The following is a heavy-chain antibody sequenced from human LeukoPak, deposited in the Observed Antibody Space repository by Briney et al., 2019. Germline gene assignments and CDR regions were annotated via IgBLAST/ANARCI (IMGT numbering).Heavy chain of an antibody. D-gene: IGHD7-27*01. Sequence: GGSLRLSCSASGFSFPDYAMSWFRQAPGKGLQWLGFIAGKINDGATEYDASVKGRFTISRDDSENSLYLQMDSLKTEDTAVYYCARSPLGIAPFDYWGQGTLVTVSS. CDR1: GFSFPDYA. CDR3: ARSPLGIAPFDY. CDR2: IAGKINDGAT. V-gene: IGHV3-49*03. J-gene: IGHJ4*02.